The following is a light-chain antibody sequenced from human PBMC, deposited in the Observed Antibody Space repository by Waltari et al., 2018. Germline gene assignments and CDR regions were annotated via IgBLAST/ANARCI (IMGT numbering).Light chain of an antibody. CDR2: DVS. CDR1: SRDVGFYNY. J-gene: IGLJ3*02. Sequence: LTQPTSVSGSPGQSITISCTGTSRDVGFYNYVSWYQQYPGKVPQLLIYDVSDRPSGVSSRFSGSKSGNTASLTISGLQADDEADYYCNSYTGSSSWVFGGGTKLTVL. V-gene: IGLV2-14*01. CDR3: NSYTGSSSWV.